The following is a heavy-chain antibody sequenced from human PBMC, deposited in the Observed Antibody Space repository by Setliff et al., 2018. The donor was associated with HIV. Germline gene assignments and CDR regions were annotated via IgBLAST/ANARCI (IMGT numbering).Heavy chain of an antibody. CDR2: VYARGSA. D-gene: IGHD2-2*03. Sequence: SLTCTVSGDSMNSVSYSWAWLRQSAGKGPEWIGHVYARGSANYNPSLTSRVTISVPTSKNQFSLNLNSVTAVDTATYYCARAKTIGSSALFLDPWGQGTPVTVSS. CDR1: GDSMNSVSYS. J-gene: IGHJ5*02. V-gene: IGHV4-61*09. CDR3: ARAKTIGSSALFLDP.